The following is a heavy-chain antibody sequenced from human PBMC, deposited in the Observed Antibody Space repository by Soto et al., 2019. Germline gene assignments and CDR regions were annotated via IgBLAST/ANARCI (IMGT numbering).Heavy chain of an antibody. Sequence: AGSLRLSCAASGFTFSSDAMSWVRQAPGKGLEWVSAISGSGDSTFYADSVKGRFTISRDNSKSTLYLQMNSLRAEDTAEYYCAKVVGSAMVYATYAMDFWCQGPTVTVSS. CDR2: ISGSGDST. V-gene: IGHV3-23*01. CDR1: GFTFSSDA. J-gene: IGHJ6*02. CDR3: AKVVGSAMVYATYAMDF. D-gene: IGHD5-18*01.